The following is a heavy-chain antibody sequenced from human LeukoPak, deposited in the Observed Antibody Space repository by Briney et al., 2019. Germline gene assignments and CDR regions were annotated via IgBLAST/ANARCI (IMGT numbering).Heavy chain of an antibody. CDR1: GGSISSTSYF. CDR3: ASTYYYDSGSYLSGSP. Sequence: PSETLSLTCTVSGGSISSTSYFWAWIRQPPGKGLEWIGSIYYSGSTYYNPSLKSRVTISVDTSKNQFSLKLSSVTAADTAVYYCASTYYYDSGSYLSGSPWGQGTLVNVSS. J-gene: IGHJ5*02. CDR2: IYYSGST. D-gene: IGHD3-10*01. V-gene: IGHV4-39*01.